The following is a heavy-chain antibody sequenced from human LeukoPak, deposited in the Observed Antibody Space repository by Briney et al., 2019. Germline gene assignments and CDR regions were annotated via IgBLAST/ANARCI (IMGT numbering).Heavy chain of an antibody. Sequence: SETLSLTCTVSGGSISSYYWSWIRQPAGKGLEWIGRIYTSGSTNYNPSLKSRVTMSVDTSKNQFSLKLSSVTAADTAVYYCARHGQQWLPYNWFDPWGQGTLVTVSS. CDR1: GGSISSYY. J-gene: IGHJ5*02. CDR3: ARHGQQWLPYNWFDP. V-gene: IGHV4-4*07. D-gene: IGHD6-19*01. CDR2: IYTSGST.